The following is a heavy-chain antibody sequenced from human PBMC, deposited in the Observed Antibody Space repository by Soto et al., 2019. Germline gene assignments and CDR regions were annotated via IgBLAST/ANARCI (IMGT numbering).Heavy chain of an antibody. V-gene: IGHV3-23*01. J-gene: IGHJ5*01. D-gene: IGHD1-1*01. CDR3: AKYLLGNWNDADPDFWFDS. Sequence: EVRLLESGGGLVQPGGSLRLSCAASRFTFRLYAMSWVRQAPGKGLEWVSGISGGGGRIYYADSVKGRFIISRDNSKDTLSLQMNSLKAEDTAVYYCAKYLLGNWNDADPDFWFDSWGQGTMVTVSS. CDR2: ISGGGGRI. CDR1: RFTFRLYA.